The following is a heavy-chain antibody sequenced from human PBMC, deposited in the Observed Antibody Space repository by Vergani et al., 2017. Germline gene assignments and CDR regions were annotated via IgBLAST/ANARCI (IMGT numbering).Heavy chain of an antibody. CDR2: IDHTGRP. J-gene: IGHJ6*03. V-gene: IGHV4-34*01. CDR3: ARVNTETNGHLYYYYYMDV. CDR1: GGSFTSYH. D-gene: IGHD4-11*01. Sequence: QVQLQQWVGGLLKPSETLSLTCVVNGGSFTSYHWTWIRQSPGEGLEWVGDIDHTGRPDYNPSLKSRLTMSVDKSRNQLSLTLNSVTATDTAIYFCARVNTETNGHLYYYYYMDVWGQGTAVTVS.